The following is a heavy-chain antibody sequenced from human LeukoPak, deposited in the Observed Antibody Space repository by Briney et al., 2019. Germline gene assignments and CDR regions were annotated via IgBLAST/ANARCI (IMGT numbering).Heavy chain of an antibody. D-gene: IGHD3-10*01. CDR3: ARYNVPPNQDSSMVPGVYYYYGMDV. CDR2: IIPPFGTP. V-gene: IGHV1-69*01. CDR1: GGSFSTYA. Sequence: SVKVSCNASGGSFSTYASSWLRQATGQGLEWRGGIIPPFGTPIYDHKFHGSVTITADESTNTAYLLLSSRTSEDTALYYCARYNVPPNQDSSMVPGVYYYYGMDVWGLGTTVTVSS. J-gene: IGHJ6*02.